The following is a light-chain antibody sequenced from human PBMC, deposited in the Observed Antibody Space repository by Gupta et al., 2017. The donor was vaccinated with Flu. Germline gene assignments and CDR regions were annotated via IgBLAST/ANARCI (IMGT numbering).Light chain of an antibody. CDR2: GAS. V-gene: IGKV3-15*01. CDR1: QSVNSD. Sequence: EIVMTQSPATLSVSPGERATLSCRASQSVNSDLAWYQQKPGQAPRLLIYGASTRATGIPARFSGSGSGKEVTLTISSRQSEDFAVYYCQQYKNWPPYSFGQGTKMEIK. J-gene: IGKJ2*03. CDR3: QQYKNWPPYS.